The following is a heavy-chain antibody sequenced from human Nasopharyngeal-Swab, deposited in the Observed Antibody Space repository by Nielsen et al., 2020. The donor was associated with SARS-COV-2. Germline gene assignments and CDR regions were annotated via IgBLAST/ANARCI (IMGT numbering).Heavy chain of an antibody. CDR2: IKQDGSEK. D-gene: IGHD6-19*01. J-gene: IGHJ4*02. Sequence: GESLKISCAASGFTFSSYWMSWVRQAPGKGLEWVANIKQDGSEKYYVDSVKGRFTISRDNAKNSLYLQMNSLRAEDTAVYYCASRPQQWLVQEDYWGQGTLVTVSS. CDR3: ASRPQQWLVQEDY. CDR1: GFTFSSYW. V-gene: IGHV3-7*01.